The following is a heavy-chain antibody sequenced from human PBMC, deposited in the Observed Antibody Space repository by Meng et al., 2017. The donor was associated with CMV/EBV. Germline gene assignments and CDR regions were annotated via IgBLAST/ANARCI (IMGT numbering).Heavy chain of an antibody. V-gene: IGHV3-30*02. CDR1: GFTFSSYG. CDR2: IRYDGSNK. CDR3: ARGAYSSSSSPLFFGYYYGMDV. J-gene: IGHJ6*02. Sequence: RGSLRLSCAASGFTFSSYGMHWVRQAPGKGLEWVAFIRYDGSNKYYADSVKGRFTISRDNSKNSLYLQMNSLRAEDTAVYYCARGAYSSSSSPLFFGYYYGMDVWGQGTTVTVSS. D-gene: IGHD6-6*01.